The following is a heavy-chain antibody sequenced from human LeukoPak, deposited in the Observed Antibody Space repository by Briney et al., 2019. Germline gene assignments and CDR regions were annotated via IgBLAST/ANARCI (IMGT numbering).Heavy chain of an antibody. CDR2: ISDSGGST. CDR1: GFTFSNYA. V-gene: IGHV3-23*01. J-gene: IGHJ4*02. Sequence: GGSLRLSCAASGFTFSNYAMSWVRQAPGKGLEWVSAISDSGGSTYYADSVKGRFTISRDNSRNTLYLQMNSLRAEDTAVYYCAKDHCTYGVCYLGYWGQGTLVTVSS. D-gene: IGHD2-8*01. CDR3: AKDHCTYGVCYLGY.